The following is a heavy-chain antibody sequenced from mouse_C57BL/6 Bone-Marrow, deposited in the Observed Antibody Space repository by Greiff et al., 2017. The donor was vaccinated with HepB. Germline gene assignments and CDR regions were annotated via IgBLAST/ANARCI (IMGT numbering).Heavy chain of an antibody. Sequence: SGAELARPGASVKLSCKASGYTFTSYGISWVKQRTGQGLEWIGEIYPRSGNTYYNEKFKGKATLTADKSSSTAYMELRSLTSEDSAVYFCARGVLRRYFDFGGTGTTVTVSS. CDR2: IYPRSGNT. CDR1: GYTFTSYG. D-gene: IGHD1-1*01. J-gene: IGHJ1*03. V-gene: IGHV1-81*01. CDR3: ARGVLRRYFDF.